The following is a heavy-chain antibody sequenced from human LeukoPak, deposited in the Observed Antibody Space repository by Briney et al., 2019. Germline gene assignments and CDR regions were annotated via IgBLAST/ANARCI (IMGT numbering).Heavy chain of an antibody. CDR2: IIPIFGTA. D-gene: IGHD4-17*01. CDR1: GGTFSSYA. CDR3: ARGRPYGDYAFYY. Sequence: SVKVSCKASGGTFSSYAISWVRQAPGQGLEWMGGIIPIFGTANYAQKFQGRVTITTDESTSTAYMELSSLRSEDTAVYYCARGRPYGDYAFYYWGLGTLVTVS. V-gene: IGHV1-69*05. J-gene: IGHJ4*02.